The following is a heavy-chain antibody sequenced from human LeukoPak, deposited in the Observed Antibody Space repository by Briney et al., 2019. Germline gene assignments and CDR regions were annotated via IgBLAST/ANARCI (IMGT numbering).Heavy chain of an antibody. CDR3: VRAGSRGPYTAFDL. J-gene: IGHJ3*01. Sequence: PGGSLRLSCAASELTLSDHYMDWVRQAPGKGLEWIGRSRNKANRYTTEYAASVKGRFTVSRDDSKNSLYLQTNSLKTEDTAMYFCVRAGSRGPYTAFDLWGQGTMVTVSS. CDR1: ELTLSDHY. CDR2: SRNKANRYTT. D-gene: IGHD2-2*02. V-gene: IGHV3-72*01.